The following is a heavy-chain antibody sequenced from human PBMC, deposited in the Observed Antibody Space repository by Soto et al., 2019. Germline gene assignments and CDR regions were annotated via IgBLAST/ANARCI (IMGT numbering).Heavy chain of an antibody. V-gene: IGHV3-72*01. CDR1: GFTSSDYL. CDR2: SRNKANSYTT. CDR3: TSVLPGRIFHY. J-gene: IGHJ4*02. Sequence: PGGSLRLSCSASGFTSSDYLMDWVRQAPGKGLEWVARSRNKANSYTTEYAASVKGRFTISRDDSKNSLYLQMNSLKAEDTAVYYCTSVLPGRIFHYWGQGTMVTVPS. D-gene: IGHD3-10*01.